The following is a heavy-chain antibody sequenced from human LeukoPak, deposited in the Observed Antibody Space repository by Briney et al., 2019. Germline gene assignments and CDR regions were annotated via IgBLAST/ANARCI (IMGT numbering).Heavy chain of an antibody. D-gene: IGHD1-26*01. CDR2: IYYSGST. J-gene: IGHJ4*02. V-gene: IGHV4-59*12. CDR3: ARDRGGVGTLDY. Sequence: PSETLSLTCTVSGGSISSYHWSWIRQPPGKGLEWIGYIYYSGSTYYNPSVKSRLAISVDTSKNQFSLNLRSVTAADTVVYYCARDRGGVGTLDYWGQGSLVTVSS. CDR1: GGSISSYH.